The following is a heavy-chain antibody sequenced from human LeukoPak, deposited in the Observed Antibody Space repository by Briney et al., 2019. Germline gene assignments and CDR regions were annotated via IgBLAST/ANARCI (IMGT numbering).Heavy chain of an antibody. D-gene: IGHD6-13*01. CDR3: AISKRQQLDKYFQH. CDR1: GGFFSCYY. Sequence: KSSEILFLSCAVYGGFFSCYYWSWIRQPPEKGLELSGEINHSGSTNYNPSLKSRVTISVDTSKNPFSLKLSSVTAADTAVYYCAISKRQQLDKYFQHWGQGTLVTVSS. J-gene: IGHJ1*01. V-gene: IGHV4-34*01. CDR2: INHSGST.